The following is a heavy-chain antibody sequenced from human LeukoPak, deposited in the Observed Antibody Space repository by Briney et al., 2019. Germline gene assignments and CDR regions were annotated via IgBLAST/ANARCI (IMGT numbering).Heavy chain of an antibody. V-gene: IGHV1-8*02. D-gene: IGHD1-26*01. J-gene: IGHJ4*02. CDR2: MNPNSGNT. CDR3: ASRVGASVTDY. CDR1: GGTFSSYA. Sequence: ASVKVSCKASGGTFSSYAISWVRQATGQGLEWMGWMNPNSGNTGYAQKFQGRVTMTRNTSISTAYMELSSLRSEDTAVYYCASRVGASVTDYWGQGTLVTVSS.